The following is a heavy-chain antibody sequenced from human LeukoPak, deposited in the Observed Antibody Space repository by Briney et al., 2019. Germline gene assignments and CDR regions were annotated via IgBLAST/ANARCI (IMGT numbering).Heavy chain of an antibody. CDR1: GGSISTYY. Sequence: SETLSLTCTVSGGSISTYYWSWIRRPPGKGLEWIGYIYYTGSTSYNPSLKSRVTISLDTSKSQFSLRLTSVTAADTAVYYCASHGSSARDPLTWDQGTLVTVSS. CDR2: IYYTGST. CDR3: ASHGSSARDPLT. J-gene: IGHJ4*02. V-gene: IGHV4-59*08. D-gene: IGHD5-12*01.